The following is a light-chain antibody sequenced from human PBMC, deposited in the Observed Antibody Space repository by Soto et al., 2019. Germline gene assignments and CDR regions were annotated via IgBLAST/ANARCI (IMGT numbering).Light chain of an antibody. Sequence: EVVLTQSPGTLSWSPGERATLSCRASQAVSSILLAWYQQKPGQAPRLLIYGASSRATGIPDRFSGSGSGTDFTLTVSRLEPEDFAVYYCQQHGTSPIFDGGTKVEIK. J-gene: IGKJ4*01. CDR3: QQHGTSPI. CDR1: QAVSSIL. V-gene: IGKV3-20*01. CDR2: GAS.